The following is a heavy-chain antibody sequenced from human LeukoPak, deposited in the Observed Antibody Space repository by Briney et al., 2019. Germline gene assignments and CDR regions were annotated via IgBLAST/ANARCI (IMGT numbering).Heavy chain of an antibody. Sequence: GGSLRLSCAPSGFTFSSNAMHWVRQAPGRGLEWVAFISYEGSTIYYADSVKGRFTTSRDNSKNTLSLHMHSLRAEDTAVYYCAKDLATKYALDYWGQGTLVTVSS. CDR3: AKDLATKYALDY. J-gene: IGHJ4*02. CDR2: ISYEGSTI. V-gene: IGHV3-30*18. CDR1: GFTFSSNA. D-gene: IGHD2-8*01.